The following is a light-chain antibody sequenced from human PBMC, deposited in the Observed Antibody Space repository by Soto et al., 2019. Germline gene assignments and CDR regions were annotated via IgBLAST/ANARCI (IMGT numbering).Light chain of an antibody. Sequence: DIQMTQSPSSLSASVGDRVTITCQASQDISNYLNWYQRKPGKAPKLLIYAASNLDTGVPSRFSGSGSGTEFTYTISSQQPEDIATYYCQHYNDLLGKCGQVTMVYIK. V-gene: IGKV1-33*01. CDR3: QHYNDLLGK. CDR1: QDISNY. CDR2: AAS. J-gene: IGKJ1*01.